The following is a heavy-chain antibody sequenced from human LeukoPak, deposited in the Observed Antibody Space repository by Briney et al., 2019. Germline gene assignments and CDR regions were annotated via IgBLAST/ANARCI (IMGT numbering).Heavy chain of an antibody. Sequence: GGSLRLSCAASGFTFSSYSMNWVCQAPGKGLEWVSSISSSSSYIYYADSVKGRFTISRDNAKNSLYLQMHSRRAEDTAMYYCAREPGRSGSYDYWGQGTLVTVSS. V-gene: IGHV3-21*01. CDR3: AREPGRSGSYDY. CDR2: ISSSSSYI. J-gene: IGHJ4*02. CDR1: GFTFSSYS. D-gene: IGHD3-3*01.